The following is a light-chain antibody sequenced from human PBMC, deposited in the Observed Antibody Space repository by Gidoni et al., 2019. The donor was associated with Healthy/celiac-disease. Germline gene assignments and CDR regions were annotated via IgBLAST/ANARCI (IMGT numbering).Light chain of an antibody. Sequence: SSELTQDPAVSVALGPTVRITCQGDSLRSYYASWYQQKPGQAPVLVIYGKNNRPSGIPDRFSGSSSGNTASLTITGAQAEDEADYYCNSRDSSAFYVFGTGTKVTVL. CDR2: GKN. CDR1: SLRSYY. V-gene: IGLV3-19*01. CDR3: NSRDSSAFYV. J-gene: IGLJ1*01.